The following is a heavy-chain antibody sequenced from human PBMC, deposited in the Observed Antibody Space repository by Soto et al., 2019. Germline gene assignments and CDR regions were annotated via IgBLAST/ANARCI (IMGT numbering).Heavy chain of an antibody. J-gene: IGHJ4*01. D-gene: IGHD3-10*01. Sequence: EVQLVESGGGLVQPGGSLRLSCAASGFTFSDTWMTWVRQAPGKGLEWVANINPDGNGKEYGGSVKGRFTTSRDNAKNSLQLEVDSLTAGDSSLYSCVKSECGYIVGEVWGQGTLLTVSS. V-gene: IGHV3-7*03. CDR1: GFTFSDTW. CDR2: INPDGNGK. CDR3: VKSECGYIVGEV.